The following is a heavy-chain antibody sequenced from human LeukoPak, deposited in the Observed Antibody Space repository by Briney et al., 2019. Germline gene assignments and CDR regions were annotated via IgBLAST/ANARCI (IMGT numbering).Heavy chain of an antibody. Sequence: GGSLRLSCATSGFTFSSHWMSWVRQAPGKGLEWVANIKQDGSEKYYVDSVRGRFTISRDNAKNSLYLQMNSLRAEDTAVYYCARGGGSYYYYWGQGSLVTASP. D-gene: IGHD1-26*01. J-gene: IGHJ4*02. V-gene: IGHV3-7*01. CDR3: ARGGGSYYYY. CDR2: IKQDGSEK. CDR1: GFTFSSHW.